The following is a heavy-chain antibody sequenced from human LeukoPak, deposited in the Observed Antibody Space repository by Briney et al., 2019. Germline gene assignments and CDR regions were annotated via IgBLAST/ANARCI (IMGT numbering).Heavy chain of an antibody. CDR2: INHCGST. D-gene: IGHD7-27*01. V-gene: IGHV4-34*01. J-gene: IGHJ4*02. CDR3: ARGPGALIVINGLDY. Sequence: SETLSLTCAIYGGSFSGYYWSWIRQPPGKGLEWIGEINHCGSTNYNPSLKSRVTISVDTSKNQFSLKLSSVTAADTAVYYCARGPGALIVINGLDYWGQGTLVTVSS. CDR1: GGSFSGYY.